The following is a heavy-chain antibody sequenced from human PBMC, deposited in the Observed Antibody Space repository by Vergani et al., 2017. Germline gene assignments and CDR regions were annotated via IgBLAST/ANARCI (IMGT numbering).Heavy chain of an antibody. CDR2: IYYSGST. Sequence: QLQLQESDPGLVKPSETLSLTYTVSGGSIRSTFYYWGWIRQPPGKGLEWIGTIYYSGSTYYNPSLKSRVTISVDTSKNQFSLKLSSVTAADTAVYYCARDIEPGYCSGGSCNNWFDPWGQGTLVTVSS. J-gene: IGHJ5*02. CDR3: ARDIEPGYCSGGSCNNWFDP. V-gene: IGHV4-39*07. CDR1: GGSIRSTFYY. D-gene: IGHD2-15*01.